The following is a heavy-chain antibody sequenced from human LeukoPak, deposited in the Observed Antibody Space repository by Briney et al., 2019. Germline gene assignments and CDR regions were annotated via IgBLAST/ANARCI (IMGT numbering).Heavy chain of an antibody. Sequence: SETLSLTCTVSGGSISSYYWNWIRQPAGKRLEWIGRISSSGSTNYNPSLKSRVTMSVDSSKNQFSLILISVTAADTAVYYCARDLDWNYADYWGQGTLVTVSS. CDR2: ISSSGST. J-gene: IGHJ4*02. D-gene: IGHD1-7*01. CDR1: GGSISSYY. CDR3: ARDLDWNYADY. V-gene: IGHV4-4*07.